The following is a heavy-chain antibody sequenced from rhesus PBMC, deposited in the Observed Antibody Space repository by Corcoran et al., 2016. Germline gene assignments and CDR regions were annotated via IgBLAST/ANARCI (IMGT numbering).Heavy chain of an antibody. V-gene: IGHV5S1*01. CDR3: AKGYCTTSGCSFDY. Sequence: EVQLVQSGAEVKRPGESLRISCKTSGYSFTSSWINWVRQMPGKGLEWMGRIYPGDSDTRYSPSFQGQVTSSADKSLSTTYLQWSSLKASDTATYYCAKGYCTTSGCSFDYWGQGVLVTVSS. D-gene: IGHD2-21*01. CDR2: IYPGDSDT. J-gene: IGHJ4*01. CDR1: GYSFTSSW.